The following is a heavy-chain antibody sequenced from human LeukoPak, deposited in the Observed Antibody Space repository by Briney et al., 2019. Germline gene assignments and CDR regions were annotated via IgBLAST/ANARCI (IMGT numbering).Heavy chain of an antibody. D-gene: IGHD3-22*01. CDR3: MADYYDSSDLDY. CDR1: GFTFSGSA. J-gene: IGHJ4*02. V-gene: IGHV3-73*01. Sequence: GGSLRLSCAASGFTFSGSAMHWVRQASGKGLEWVGRIRSKANSYATAYAASVKGRFTISRDDSKNTAYLQMNSLKTEDTAVYYCMADYYDSSDLDYWGQGTLVTVSS. CDR2: IRSKANSYAT.